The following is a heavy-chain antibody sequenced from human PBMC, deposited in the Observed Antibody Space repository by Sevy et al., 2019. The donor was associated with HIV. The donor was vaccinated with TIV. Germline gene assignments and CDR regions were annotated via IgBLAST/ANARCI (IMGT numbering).Heavy chain of an antibody. V-gene: IGHV3-48*01. J-gene: IGHJ4*02. CDR1: GFTFSTNS. CDR2: INSRSSTI. CDR3: ARGPSFLVVSDAPVDY. D-gene: IGHD2-8*02. Sequence: GWSLRLSCVASGFTFSTNSMNWVRQAPGKGLEWVSYINSRSSTIHYADSVKGRFTIFRDNAQNSLYLQMNSLRGEDTTVYYCARGPSFLVVSDAPVDYWGQGTLVTVSS.